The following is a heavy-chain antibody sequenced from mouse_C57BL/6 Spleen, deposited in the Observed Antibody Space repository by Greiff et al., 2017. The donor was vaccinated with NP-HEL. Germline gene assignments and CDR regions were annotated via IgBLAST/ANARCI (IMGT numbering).Heavy chain of an antibody. CDR2: INPNNGGT. D-gene: IGHD1-1*01. J-gene: IGHJ4*01. CDR3: ARLEIPYYGSSYYAMDY. V-gene: IGHV1-26*01. CDR1: GYTFTDYY. Sequence: EVQLQQSGPELVKPGASVKISCKASGYTFTDYYMNWVKQSHGKSLEWIGDINPNNGGTSYNQKFKGKATLTVDKSSSTAYMELRSLTSEDSAVYYCARLEIPYYGSSYYAMDYWGQGTSVTVSS.